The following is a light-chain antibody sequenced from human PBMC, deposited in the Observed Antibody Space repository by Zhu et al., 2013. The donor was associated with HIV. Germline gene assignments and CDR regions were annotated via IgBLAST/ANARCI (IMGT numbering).Light chain of an antibody. CDR2: QDS. CDR3: QAWDSSTAFXV. Sequence: SYELTQPPSVSVSPGQTASITCSGDKLGDKYACWYQQKPGQSPVLVIYQDSKRPSGIPERFSGSNSGNTATLTISGTQAMDEADYYCQAWDSSTAFXVFGTGTKVTV. V-gene: IGLV3-1*01. J-gene: IGLJ1*01. CDR1: KLGDKY.